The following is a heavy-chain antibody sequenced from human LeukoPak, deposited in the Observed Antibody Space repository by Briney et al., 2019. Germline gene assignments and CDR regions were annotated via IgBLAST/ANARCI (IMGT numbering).Heavy chain of an antibody. CDR2: IYYSGST. Sequence: SETLSLTCTVSGGSISSYYWSWIRQPSGKGLEWIGYIYYSGSTNYNPSLKSRVTISVDTSKNQFSLKLSSVTAADTAVYYCARAANWGFVTYFDYWGQGTLVTVSS. CDR3: ARAANWGFVTYFDY. CDR1: GGSISSYY. J-gene: IGHJ4*02. V-gene: IGHV4-59*01. D-gene: IGHD7-27*01.